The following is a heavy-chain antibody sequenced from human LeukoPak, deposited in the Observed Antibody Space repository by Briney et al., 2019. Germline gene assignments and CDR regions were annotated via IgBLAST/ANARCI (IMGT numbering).Heavy chain of an antibody. D-gene: IGHD5-18*01. Sequence: PSETLSLTCAVSGGSFSGYFWHWIRQPPGRGLEWIGEIDHSGVTNYNSSLESRGTMSVDVSKKHFSLKLSSVTAADTAVYYCTRDRSGDNYGSLVPGFDPWGQGTLVTVSS. V-gene: IGHV4-34*01. CDR1: GGSFSGYF. CDR2: IDHSGVT. J-gene: IGHJ5*02. CDR3: TRDRSGDNYGSLVPGFDP.